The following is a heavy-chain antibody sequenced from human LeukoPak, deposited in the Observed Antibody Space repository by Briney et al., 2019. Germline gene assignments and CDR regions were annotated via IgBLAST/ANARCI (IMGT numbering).Heavy chain of an antibody. J-gene: IGHJ6*03. CDR2: IYHSGST. CDR3: ARDHDYSYYYYYMDV. CDR1: GYSISSGYY. V-gene: IGHV4-38-2*01. D-gene: IGHD4-11*01. Sequence: PSETLSLTCAVSGYSISSGYYCGWIRQPPGKGLEWIGSIYHSGSTYYNPSLKSRVTISVDTSKNQFSLKLSSVTAADTAVYYCARDHDYSYYYYYMDVWGKGTTVTVSS.